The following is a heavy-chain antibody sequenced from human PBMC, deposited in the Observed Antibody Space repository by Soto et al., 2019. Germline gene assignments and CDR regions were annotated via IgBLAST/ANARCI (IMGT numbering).Heavy chain of an antibody. V-gene: IGHV1-69*13. Sequence: SSVQVSCKASGGTFSSYAISWVRQAPGQGLEWMGGIIPIFGTANYAQKFQGRVTITADESTSTAYMELSSLRSEDTAGYYCARGTGGRDGYKLVPKNYYYGTDGWGEGTTVTVAS. CDR1: GGTFSSYA. CDR3: ARGTGGRDGYKLVPKNYYYGTDG. D-gene: IGHD3-16*01. J-gene: IGHJ6*04. CDR2: IIPIFGTA.